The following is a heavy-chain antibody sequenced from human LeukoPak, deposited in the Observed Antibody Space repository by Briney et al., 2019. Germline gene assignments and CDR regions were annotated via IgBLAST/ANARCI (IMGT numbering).Heavy chain of an antibody. V-gene: IGHV4-59*01. CDR1: GGSISSYY. CDR2: IYYSGST. J-gene: IGHJ3*02. Sequence: PSETLSLTSTVSGGSISSYYWSWIRQPPGKGLEWIGYIYYSGSTNYNPSLKSRVTISVDTSKNQFSLKLSSVTAADTAVYYCARLAVFGDAFDIWGQGTMVTVSS. CDR3: ARLAVFGDAFDI. D-gene: IGHD2-21*01.